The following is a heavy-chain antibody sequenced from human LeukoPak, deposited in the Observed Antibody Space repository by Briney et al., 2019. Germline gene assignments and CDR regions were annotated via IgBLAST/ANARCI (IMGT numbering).Heavy chain of an antibody. CDR2: IYYSGST. Sequence: KTSETLSLTCTVSGGSISSYYWSWIRQPPGKGLEWIGYIYYSGSTNSNPSLKSRVTISVDTSKNQFSLSLTSVTAADTAVYYCARGYGSGSYYNVWFDPWGQGTLVTVSS. V-gene: IGHV4-59*01. J-gene: IGHJ5*02. CDR1: GGSISSYY. D-gene: IGHD3-10*01. CDR3: ARGYGSGSYYNVWFDP.